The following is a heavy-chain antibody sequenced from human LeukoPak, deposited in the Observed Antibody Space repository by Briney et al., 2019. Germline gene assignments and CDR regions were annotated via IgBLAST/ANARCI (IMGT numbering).Heavy chain of an antibody. Sequence: GGSLRLSCAASGFTFSSYGMSWVRQAPGKGLEWVANIKQDGSEKYYVDSVKGRFTISRDNAKNSLYLQMNSLRAEDTAVYYCARQLIRLGPTNYWGQGTLVTVSS. V-gene: IGHV3-7*01. D-gene: IGHD1-1*01. J-gene: IGHJ4*02. CDR3: ARQLIRLGPTNY. CDR2: IKQDGSEK. CDR1: GFTFSSYG.